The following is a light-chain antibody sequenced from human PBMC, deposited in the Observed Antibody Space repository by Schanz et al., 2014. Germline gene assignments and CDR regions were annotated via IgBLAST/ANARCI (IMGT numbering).Light chain of an antibody. Sequence: QSALTQPASVSGSPGQSITISCTGTSSDVGSYNHVSWYQQYPGKAPKLIIYEATKWPSGISNRFSGSKSGNTASLTVSGLQAEDEADYYCSSFAGHKVFGGGTKLTVL. CDR2: EAT. CDR3: SSFAGHKV. J-gene: IGLJ2*01. CDR1: SSDVGSYNH. V-gene: IGLV2-14*02.